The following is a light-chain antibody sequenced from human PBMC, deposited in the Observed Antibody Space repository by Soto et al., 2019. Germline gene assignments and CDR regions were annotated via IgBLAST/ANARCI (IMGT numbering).Light chain of an antibody. CDR2: EVT. CDR3: ISYTGSSTQV. J-gene: IGLJ1*01. CDR1: STDVGAYNY. Sequence: QSALAQPASVSGSPGQLITISCTGTSTDVGAYNYVAWYQQHPGKAPKLIIYEVTNRPSGVSYRFSASKSGNTASLTISGLHSEDEADYYCISYTGSSTQVFGTGTKVTVL. V-gene: IGLV2-14*01.